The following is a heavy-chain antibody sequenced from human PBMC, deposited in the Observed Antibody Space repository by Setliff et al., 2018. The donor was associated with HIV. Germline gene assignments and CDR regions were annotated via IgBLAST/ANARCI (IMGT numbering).Heavy chain of an antibody. CDR2: IWYDGSNK. J-gene: IGHJ4*02. CDR3: AKSPAGTYWMDY. Sequence: GGSLRLSCAASGFTFSSYGMHWVRQAPGKGLEWVAVIWYDGSNKYYADSVKGRFTISRDNSKNTAYLQMNSLRAEDTAVYYRAKSPAGTYWMDYWGQGTLVTVSS. V-gene: IGHV3-33*06. CDR1: GFTFSSYG. D-gene: IGHD6-13*01.